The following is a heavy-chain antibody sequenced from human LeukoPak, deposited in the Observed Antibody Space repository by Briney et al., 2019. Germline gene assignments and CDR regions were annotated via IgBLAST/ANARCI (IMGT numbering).Heavy chain of an antibody. J-gene: IGHJ6*02. V-gene: IGHV4-59*01. CDR2: IYYSGST. CDR1: GGSISSYY. D-gene: IGHD1-1*01. Sequence: SETLSLTCTVSGGSISSYYWSWIRRPPGKGLEWIGYIYYSGSTNYNPSLKSRVTISVDTSKNQFSLKLSSVTAADTAVYYCARWRTTEGYYYGMDVWGQGTTVTVSS. CDR3: ARWRTTEGYYYGMDV.